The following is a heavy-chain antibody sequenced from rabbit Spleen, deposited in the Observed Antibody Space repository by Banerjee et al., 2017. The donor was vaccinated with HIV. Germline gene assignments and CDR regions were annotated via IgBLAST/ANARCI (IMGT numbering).Heavy chain of an antibody. Sequence: QLKETGGGLVQPGGSLTLSCKASGFAFTTYYMSWVRQAPGRGLEWIGSIDPVFGIANYASWVNGRFTISRDNAQNTVDLQMNSLTAADTATYFCARARDTYDDIGDYARLDLWGQGTLVTVS. J-gene: IGHJ3*01. V-gene: IGHV1S7*01. CDR1: GFAFTTYY. CDR2: IDPVFGIA. D-gene: IGHD2-1*01. CDR3: ARARDTYDDIGDYARLDL.